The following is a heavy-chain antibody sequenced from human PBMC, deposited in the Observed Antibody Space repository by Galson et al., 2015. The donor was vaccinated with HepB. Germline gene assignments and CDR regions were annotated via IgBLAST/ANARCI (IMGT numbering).Heavy chain of an antibody. CDR2: ISHAEKNK. J-gene: IGHJ4*02. Sequence: SLRLSCAASGFTFSRHAFPWVRQAPGKGLEWVALISHAEKNKYYADSVGGRFSISRDNSRDTVYLQVNSLRDEDTAVYYCASDCVGSGNIYNMMGYGGQGTLVTVSS. D-gene: IGHD3-10*01. V-gene: IGHV3-30*04. CDR3: ASDCVGSGNIYNMMGY. CDR1: GFTFSRHA.